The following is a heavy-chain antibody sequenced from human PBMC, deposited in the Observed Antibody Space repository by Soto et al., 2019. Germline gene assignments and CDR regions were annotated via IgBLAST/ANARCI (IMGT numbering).Heavy chain of an antibody. CDR2: IYPGDSET. CDR1: GYSFTSFW. V-gene: IGHV5-51*01. D-gene: IGHD6-19*01. J-gene: IGHJ4*02. CDR3: TRQHPLDSSAWYN. Sequence: PGESLKISCKGSGYSFTSFWIGWVRQMPGKGPEWLGIIYPGDSETRYSPSFQGQVTISADKSISTAYLQWNSLKASDTAIYYCTRQHPLDSSAWYNWGQGTQVTVS.